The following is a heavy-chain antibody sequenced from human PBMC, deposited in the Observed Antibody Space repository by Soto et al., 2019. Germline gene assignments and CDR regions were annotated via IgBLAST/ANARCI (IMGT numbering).Heavy chain of an antibody. J-gene: IGHJ4*02. CDR1: GGSISSGDYY. CDR3: ARLRSYYGSGSYYHFDY. CDR2: IYYSGST. V-gene: IGHV4-30-4*01. D-gene: IGHD3-10*01. Sequence: SETLSLTCTVSGGSISSGDYYWSWIRQPPGKGLEWIGYIYYSGSTYYNPSLKSRVTISVDTSKNQFSLKLSSVTAADTAVYYCARLRSYYGSGSYYHFDYWGQGTLVTVS.